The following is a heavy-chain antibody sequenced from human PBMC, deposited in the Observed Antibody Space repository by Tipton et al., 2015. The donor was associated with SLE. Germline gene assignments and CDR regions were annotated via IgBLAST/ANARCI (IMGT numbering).Heavy chain of an antibody. CDR1: GGTFDKSA. D-gene: IGHD5-18*01. CDR3: ARGYSWAFDS. V-gene: IGHV1-69*05. CDR2: IIPVLDTS. J-gene: IGHJ4*02. Sequence: QSGPEVKKPGSSVKVSCKASGGTFDKSAITWVRQAPGQGLEWMGGIIPVLDTSNTAQKFQGRLTITTDESMATVYMELSSLRSEDTGVYYCARGYSWAFDSWGQGTLVTVSS.